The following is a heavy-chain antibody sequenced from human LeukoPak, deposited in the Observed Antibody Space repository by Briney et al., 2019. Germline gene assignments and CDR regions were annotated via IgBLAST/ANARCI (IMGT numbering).Heavy chain of an antibody. CDR3: ARAASPYYYGSGSYYSRFDY. Sequence: SQTLSLTCAISGDSVSSNSAAWNWIRQSPSRGLEWLGRTYYRSKWYTDYAVSVKSRISINPDTSQNQFSLQLNSVTPEDTAVYYCARAASPYYYGSGSYYSRFDYWGQGTLVTVSS. J-gene: IGHJ4*02. CDR2: TYYRSKWYT. CDR1: GDSVSSNSAA. V-gene: IGHV6-1*01. D-gene: IGHD3-10*01.